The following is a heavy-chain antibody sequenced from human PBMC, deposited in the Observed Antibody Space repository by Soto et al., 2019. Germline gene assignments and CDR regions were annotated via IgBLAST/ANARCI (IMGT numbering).Heavy chain of an antibody. CDR1: GGSISSGGYC. CDR2: IHYNGNT. V-gene: IGHV4-61*03. CDR3: AREGNLGRWIQPLDS. J-gene: IGHJ4*02. D-gene: IGHD2-2*03. Sequence: TSETLSLTCAVSGGSISSGGYCWSWIRQPPGKGLEWIGYIHYNGNTKYSPSLKSRVTMSVDTSKNHFSLKLISVTTADTAVYFCAREGNLGRWIQPLDSWGQGTLVTVSS.